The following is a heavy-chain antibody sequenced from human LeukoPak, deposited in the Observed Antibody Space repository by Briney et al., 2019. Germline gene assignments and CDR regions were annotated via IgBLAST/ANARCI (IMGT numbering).Heavy chain of an antibody. CDR1: GGTFSSYA. D-gene: IGHD3-10*01. CDR3: ARVRGTGSGSYPTIDAFDI. CDR2: IIPIFGTA. V-gene: IGHV1-69*13. Sequence: SVKVSCKASGGTFSSYAISWVRQAPGQGLEWMGGIIPIFGTANYAQKFQGRVTITADESTSTAYMELSSLRSEDTAVYYCARVRGTGSGSYPTIDAFDIWGQGTMVTVSS. J-gene: IGHJ3*02.